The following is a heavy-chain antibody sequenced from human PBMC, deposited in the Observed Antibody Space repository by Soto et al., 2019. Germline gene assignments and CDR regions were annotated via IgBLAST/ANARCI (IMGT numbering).Heavy chain of an antibody. CDR2: INHSGST. V-gene: IGHV4-34*10. CDR1: GGSFSGYY. CDR3: VRDLAKGGGSAGFDY. J-gene: IGHJ4*02. Sequence: SETLSLTCAVYGGSFSGYYWSWIRQPPGKGLEWIGEINHSGSTNYNPSLKSRVTMTRDTSIRTVYMSLTGLKSDDTAVYFCVRDLAKGGGSAGFDYWGQGTLVTVS. D-gene: IGHD2-15*01.